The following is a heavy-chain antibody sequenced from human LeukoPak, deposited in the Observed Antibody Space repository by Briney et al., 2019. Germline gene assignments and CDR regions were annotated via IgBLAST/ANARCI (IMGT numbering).Heavy chain of an antibody. CDR3: ARGVYDSSGYYYP. D-gene: IGHD3-22*01. J-gene: IGHJ5*02. CDR1: GFTFSNYE. CDR2: ISSSGSTI. V-gene: IGHV3-48*03. Sequence: PGGSLRLSCAASGFTFSNYEMNWVRQAPGKGLEWVSYISSSGSTIYYADSVKGRSTISRDNAKNSLYLQMNSLRAEDTAVYHCARGVYDSSGYYYPWGQGTLVTVSS.